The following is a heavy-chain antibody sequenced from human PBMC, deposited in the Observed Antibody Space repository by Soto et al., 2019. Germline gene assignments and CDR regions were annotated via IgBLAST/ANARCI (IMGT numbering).Heavy chain of an antibody. Sequence: EVQLVESGGGLVQPGGSLRLSCAASGFTFSSYWMHWVRQAPGKGLVWVSSISTDASSTSYADPVKGRFTISRDNAKNTLYLQMNSVRAEDTAVYYCARVPNKSLQNWGQGTLVIVSP. V-gene: IGHV3-74*01. J-gene: IGHJ1*01. CDR1: GFTFSSYW. CDR3: ARVPNKSLQN. CDR2: ISTDASST.